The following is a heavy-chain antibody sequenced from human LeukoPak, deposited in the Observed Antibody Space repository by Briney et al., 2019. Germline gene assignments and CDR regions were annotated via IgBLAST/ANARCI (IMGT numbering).Heavy chain of an antibody. CDR1: GFTFSSYW. Sequence: GGPLRLSCAASGFTFSSYWMHWVRQAPGKGLVWVSHINTDGDSATYGDSAKGRFTISRDNAKNTLYLQMNSLRVEDTAVYYCARGTATTAGIDYWGQGTLVTVSS. V-gene: IGHV3-74*01. CDR2: INTDGDSA. D-gene: IGHD6-13*01. CDR3: ARGTATTAGIDY. J-gene: IGHJ4*02.